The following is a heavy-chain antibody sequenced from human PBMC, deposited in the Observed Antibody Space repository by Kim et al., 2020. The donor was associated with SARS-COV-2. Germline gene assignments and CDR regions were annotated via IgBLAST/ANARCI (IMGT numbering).Heavy chain of an antibody. J-gene: IGHJ4*02. D-gene: IGHD3-16*02. CDR3: TTGVRITFGGVIVDY. Sequence: APVKGRFTISRDDSKNTLYLQMNSLKTEDTAVYYCTTGVRITFGGVIVDYWGQGTLVTVSS. V-gene: IGHV3-15*01.